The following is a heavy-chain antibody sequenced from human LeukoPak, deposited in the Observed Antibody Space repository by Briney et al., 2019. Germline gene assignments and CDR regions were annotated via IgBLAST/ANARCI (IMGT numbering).Heavy chain of an antibody. Sequence: PGGSLRLSCAASGFTFSSYGMHWVRQAPGKGLEWVAVISYDGSNKYYADSVKGRFTISRDNSKNTLYLQMNSLRAEDTAVYYCAVRVEGPDYWGQGTLVTVSS. J-gene: IGHJ4*02. V-gene: IGHV3-30*03. CDR3: AVRVEGPDY. CDR1: GFTFSSYG. CDR2: ISYDGSNK. D-gene: IGHD3-10*01.